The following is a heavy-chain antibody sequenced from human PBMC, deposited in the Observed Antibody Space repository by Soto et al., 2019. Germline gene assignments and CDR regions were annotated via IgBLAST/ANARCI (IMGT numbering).Heavy chain of an antibody. D-gene: IGHD1-1*01. Sequence: GGSLRLSCAASGFTFSSYAMSWVRQAPGKGLEWFSAISGSGVSTYYADSVKGRLTISRDNSKKTLYLQMNSLRAEDTAVYYCAKDTEPVSHAEAFDYRGQGTLVTVYS. CDR2: ISGSGVST. J-gene: IGHJ4*02. CDR3: AKDTEPVSHAEAFDY. V-gene: IGHV3-23*01. CDR1: GFTFSSYA.